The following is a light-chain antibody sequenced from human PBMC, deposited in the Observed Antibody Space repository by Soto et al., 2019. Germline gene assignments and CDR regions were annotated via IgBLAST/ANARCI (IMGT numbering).Light chain of an antibody. Sequence: QSALTQPASVSGSPGQSITISCTGTSSDVGGYNYVFWYQQHPGKAPKLMIYDVSDRPSGISSRFSGSKSGSMASLTISGLQAEDEADYYCSSYTSTDTYVFGTGTKVTVL. J-gene: IGLJ1*01. CDR1: SSDVGGYNY. CDR2: DVS. V-gene: IGLV2-14*03. CDR3: SSYTSTDTYV.